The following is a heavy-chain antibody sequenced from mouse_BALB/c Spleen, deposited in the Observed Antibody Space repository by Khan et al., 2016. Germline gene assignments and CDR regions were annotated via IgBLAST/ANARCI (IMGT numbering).Heavy chain of an antibody. CDR2: INTYSGES. CDR1: VYTFTNYG. Sequence: QIQLVQSGPELKKPGKTVKISCKASVYTFTNYGMNWVKQAPGKGLKWMGWINTYSGESTYADDFKGRFAFSLETSANTAYLQINNLKNEDTATYFCAIYRYYYGSSRYFDVWGAGTTVTVSS. J-gene: IGHJ1*01. V-gene: IGHV9-3-1*01. CDR3: AIYRYYYGSSRYFDV. D-gene: IGHD1-1*01.